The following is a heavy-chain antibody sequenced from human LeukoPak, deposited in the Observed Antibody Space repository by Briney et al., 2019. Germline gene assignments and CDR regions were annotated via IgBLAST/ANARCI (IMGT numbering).Heavy chain of an antibody. D-gene: IGHD2-15*01. Sequence: GGSLRLFCAASGFTFSSYSMNWVRQAPGKGLEWVSSISSSSTYIYYADSLKGRFTISRDNSKNTLYLQMNSLRAEDTAVYYCVRGGASTWSWGQGTLVTVSS. CDR2: ISSSSTYI. CDR3: VRGGASTWS. V-gene: IGHV3-21*01. J-gene: IGHJ5*02. CDR1: GFTFSSYS.